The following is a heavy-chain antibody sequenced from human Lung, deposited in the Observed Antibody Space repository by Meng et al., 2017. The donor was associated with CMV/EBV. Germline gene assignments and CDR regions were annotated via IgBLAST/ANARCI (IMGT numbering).Heavy chain of an antibody. V-gene: IGHV3-15*01. CDR1: GITISNAW. D-gene: IGHD3-3*01. CDR2: IKSKTDGGTT. J-gene: IGHJ4*02. Sequence: ESMKISCAASGITISNAWMSWVRQAPGKRLEWVGRIKSKTDGGTTDYAAPVKGSCTISRDDSNNTLYRQMNSLKTEDTAVYYCTTGADYDFWRGYHYWGQGTXVTGAS. CDR3: TTGADYDFWRGYHY.